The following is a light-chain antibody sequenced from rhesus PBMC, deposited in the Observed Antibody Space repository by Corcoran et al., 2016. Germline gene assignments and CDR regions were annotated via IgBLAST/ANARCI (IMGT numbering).Light chain of an antibody. CDR3: QMWDINNDQPI. CDR1: KIGTDA. CDR2: TDT. J-gene: IGLJ1*01. Sequence: SFDLTQSPSVSVSPGQTAAITCGGDKIGTDAVHWYQQKPPQAPVLVIYTDTRRPSGTPEGFTGSKSGNTATLTISGVEAGDEADYYCQMWDINNDQPIFGGGTRLTVL. V-gene: IGLV3-44*01.